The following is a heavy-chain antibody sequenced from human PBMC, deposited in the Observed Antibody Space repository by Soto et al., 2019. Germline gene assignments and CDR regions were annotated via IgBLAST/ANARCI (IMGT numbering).Heavy chain of an antibody. CDR3: AKDIWEGLIVVVPAAMGGAFDI. J-gene: IGHJ3*02. CDR2: ISWNSGSI. CDR1: GFTFDDYA. D-gene: IGHD2-2*01. V-gene: IGHV3-9*01. Sequence: GGSLRLSCAASGFTFDDYAMHWVRQAPGKGLEWVSGISWNSGSIGYADSVKGRFTISRDNAKNSLYLQMNSLRAEDTALYYCAKDIWEGLIVVVPAAMGGAFDIWGQGTMVTVSS.